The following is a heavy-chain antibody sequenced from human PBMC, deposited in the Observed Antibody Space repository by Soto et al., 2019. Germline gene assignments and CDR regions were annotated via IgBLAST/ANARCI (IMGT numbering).Heavy chain of an antibody. D-gene: IGHD3-10*01. Sequence: KPSETLSLTCTVSGGSISSGGYYWSWIRQHPGKGLEWIGYIYYSGSTYYNPPLKSRVTISVDTSKNQFSLKLSSVTAADTAVYYCARFINPSFSYWFDPWGQGTLVTVSS. CDR3: ARFINPSFSYWFDP. CDR2: IYYSGST. CDR1: GGSISSGGYY. V-gene: IGHV4-31*03. J-gene: IGHJ5*02.